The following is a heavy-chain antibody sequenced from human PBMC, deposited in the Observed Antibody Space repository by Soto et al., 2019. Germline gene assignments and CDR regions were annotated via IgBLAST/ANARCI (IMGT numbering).Heavy chain of an antibody. CDR2: IYYSGGT. V-gene: IGHV4-59*01. Sequence: PSETLSLTCTVSGGSISSYYWSWIRQPPGKGLEWIGYIYYSGGTNYNPSLKSRVTISVDTSKNQFSLKLTSVTAADTAVYFCTRGGIYYYDSSGYYDYWSQGALVTVSS. D-gene: IGHD3-22*01. CDR3: TRGGIYYYDSSGYYDY. CDR1: GGSISSYY. J-gene: IGHJ4*02.